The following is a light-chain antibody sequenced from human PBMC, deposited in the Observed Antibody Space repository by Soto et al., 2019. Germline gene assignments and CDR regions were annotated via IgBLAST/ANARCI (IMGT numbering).Light chain of an antibody. J-gene: IGLJ1*01. V-gene: IGLV2-23*01. Sequence: QSALTQPASVSGSPGQSITISCTGTSSDVGNYNLVSWYQQHPGKAPKLIIYEDTKRPSGVSNRFSGSKSGNTASLTTSGLQAEDEADYYCCSYADSSTYVFGTGTKSPS. CDR1: SSDVGNYNL. CDR2: EDT. CDR3: CSYADSSTYV.